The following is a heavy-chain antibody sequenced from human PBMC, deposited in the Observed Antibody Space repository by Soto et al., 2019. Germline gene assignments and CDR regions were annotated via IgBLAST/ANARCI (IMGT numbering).Heavy chain of an antibody. Sequence: QIQRVQSGAEVKKPGASVKVSCKASGYMFSHYGINWVRQAPGQGLEWVAWISGYNGNTNYAQKFQGRVTMIMDSSTNKAYLELRSLTSDDTAVYYCARDLLPMTGTANDAFEIWGQGTMVTVSS. CDR3: ARDLLPMTGTANDAFEI. J-gene: IGHJ3*02. D-gene: IGHD1-1*01. CDR1: GYMFSHYG. V-gene: IGHV1-18*04. CDR2: ISGYNGNT.